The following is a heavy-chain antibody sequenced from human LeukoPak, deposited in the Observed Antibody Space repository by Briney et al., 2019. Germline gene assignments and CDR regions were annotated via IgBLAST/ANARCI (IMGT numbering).Heavy chain of an antibody. Sequence: WGSLTLTCSGSGFMFNTFGMSWVRQAPGKGLEWVSAISGNGAKTFYADSVRGRFTISRDNSKNTLYLQLNSLRAEDTAIYYCAKDRSWGLDYWGQGTLVTVSS. CDR3: AKDRSWGLDY. CDR1: GFMFNTFG. J-gene: IGHJ4*02. CDR2: ISGNGAKT. D-gene: IGHD3-10*01. V-gene: IGHV3-23*01.